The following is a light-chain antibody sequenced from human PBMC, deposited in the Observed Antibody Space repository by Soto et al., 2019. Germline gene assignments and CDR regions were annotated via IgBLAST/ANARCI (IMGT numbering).Light chain of an antibody. CDR3: QPYNNWPLT. J-gene: IGKJ4*01. Sequence: EIVMTQSPATLSVSPGERATLSCRASHSVSSNLAWYQHKPGQTPRLLIYDTSTRATGVPTRFSGSRSGAEFTLTINSLQSEDFAVYYCQPYNNWPLTFGGGTKVDIK. CDR1: HSVSSN. CDR2: DTS. V-gene: IGKV3-15*01.